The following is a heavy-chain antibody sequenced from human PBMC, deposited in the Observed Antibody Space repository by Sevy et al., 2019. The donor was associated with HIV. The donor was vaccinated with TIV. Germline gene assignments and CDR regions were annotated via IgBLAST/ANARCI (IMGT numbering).Heavy chain of an antibody. V-gene: IGHV3-23*01. CDR3: AKGGTLGGDCYTDY. D-gene: IGHD2-21*02. CDR1: GFTFSSYA. CDR2: ISGSGGST. J-gene: IGHJ4*02. Sequence: GGSLRLSCAASGFTFSSYAMSWVRQAPGKGLEWVSGISGSGGSTYYADSVKGRFTMSRDNSKNTLYLEMNSLRAEDTAVYYCAKGGTLGGDCYTDYWGQGTPVTVSS.